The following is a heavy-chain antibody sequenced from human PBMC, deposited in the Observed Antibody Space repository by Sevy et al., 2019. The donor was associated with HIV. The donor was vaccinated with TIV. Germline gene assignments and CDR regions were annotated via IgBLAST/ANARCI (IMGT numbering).Heavy chain of an antibody. CDR1: GFTFSSYS. CDR2: ISSSSSTI. J-gene: IGHJ4*02. Sequence: GGSLRLSCAASGFTFSSYSMNWVRHAPGKGLEWVSYISSSSSTIYYADSVKGRFTISRDNAKNSLYLQMNSLRDEDTAVYYCARGEYYDFWSGRNFDYWGQRTMVTVSS. V-gene: IGHV3-48*02. D-gene: IGHD3-3*01. CDR3: ARGEYYDFWSGRNFDY.